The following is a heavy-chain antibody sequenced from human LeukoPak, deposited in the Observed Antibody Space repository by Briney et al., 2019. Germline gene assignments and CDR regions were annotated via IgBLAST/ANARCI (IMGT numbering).Heavy chain of an antibody. CDR2: INHSGST. Sequence: SETLSLTCAVYGGSFSDYYWSWIRQPPGKGLEWIGEINHSGSTNYNPSLKSRVTISVDTSKNHFSLKLRSVTAADTAVYYCARESCSSTSCSDAFDIWGQGTMVTVSS. D-gene: IGHD2-2*01. V-gene: IGHV4-34*01. CDR1: GGSFSDYY. J-gene: IGHJ3*02. CDR3: ARESCSSTSCSDAFDI.